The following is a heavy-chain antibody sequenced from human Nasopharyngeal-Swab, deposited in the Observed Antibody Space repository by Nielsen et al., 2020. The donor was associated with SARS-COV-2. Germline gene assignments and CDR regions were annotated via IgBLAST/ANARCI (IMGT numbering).Heavy chain of an antibody. D-gene: IGHD2-8*01. CDR2: INPGGNT. Sequence: SETLSLTCAVYGGSFSGYYWTWIRQPPGKGLEWIGEINPGGNTNYNPSLKSRVSISVDTSKNQFSLKLSSVTAAGTAVYYCARLRSPEIVLMVYAYYWYFDLWGRGTLVTVSS. V-gene: IGHV4-34*01. CDR3: ARLRSPEIVLMVYAYYWYFDL. J-gene: IGHJ2*01. CDR1: GGSFSGYY.